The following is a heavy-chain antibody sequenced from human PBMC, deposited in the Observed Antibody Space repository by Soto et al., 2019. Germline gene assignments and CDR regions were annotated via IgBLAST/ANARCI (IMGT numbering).Heavy chain of an antibody. CDR2: SGNT. J-gene: IGHJ4*02. CDR3: AVYNEWGAGDGY. V-gene: IGHV4-4*09. D-gene: IGHD7-27*01. Sequence: WTWIRQPPGKGLEWIGQSGNTNDNPSLKSRITISVDTSKNQFSLSLRSVTAADTAVYYCAVYNEWGAGDGYWGQGTLVTVSS.